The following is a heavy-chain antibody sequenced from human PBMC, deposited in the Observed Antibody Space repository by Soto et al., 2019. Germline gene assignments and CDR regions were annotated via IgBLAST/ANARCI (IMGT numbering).Heavy chain of an antibody. Sequence: EVQLLESGGGLVQPGRSLRLSCAASGFTFSSYAMSWVRQAPGKGLEWVSAISGSGGTTYYADSVKGRFTISRDNSMNTLFLQMNSLRAEDTAVYYCAKFFVETGGSSGWPWSFQHWGQGTLVTVSS. CDR2: ISGSGGTT. J-gene: IGHJ1*01. CDR3: AKFFVETGGSSGWPWSFQH. D-gene: IGHD6-25*01. V-gene: IGHV3-23*01. CDR1: GFTFSSYA.